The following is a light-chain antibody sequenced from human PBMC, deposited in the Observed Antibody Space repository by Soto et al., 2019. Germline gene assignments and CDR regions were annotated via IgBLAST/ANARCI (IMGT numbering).Light chain of an antibody. V-gene: IGLV2-23*01. CDR2: AGS. CDR3: CSYAGSSTHAV. Sequence: QSALTQPASVSGSPGQSITISCTGSSSDVGSYNLVSWYQQHPGKAPKLVIYAGSKRPSGVSNRFSGSKSGNTASLTISGLQAEDEADYYCCSYAGSSTHAVFGGGTQLTVL. CDR1: SSDVGSYNL. J-gene: IGLJ7*01.